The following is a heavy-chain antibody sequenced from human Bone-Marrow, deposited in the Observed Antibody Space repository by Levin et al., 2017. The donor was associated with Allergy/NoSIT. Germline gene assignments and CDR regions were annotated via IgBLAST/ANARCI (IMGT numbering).Heavy chain of an antibody. D-gene: IGHD6-6*01. CDR1: GFTFSSYG. CDR2: IWYDGSNK. CDR3: ARGLRNSSSSQYNWFDP. V-gene: IGHV3-33*01. Sequence: GGSLRLSCAASGFTFSSYGMHWVRQAPGKGLEWVAVIWYDGSNKYYADSVKGRFTISRDNSKNTLYLQMNSLRAEDTAVYYCARGLRNSSSSQYNWFDPWGQGTLVTVSS. J-gene: IGHJ5*02.